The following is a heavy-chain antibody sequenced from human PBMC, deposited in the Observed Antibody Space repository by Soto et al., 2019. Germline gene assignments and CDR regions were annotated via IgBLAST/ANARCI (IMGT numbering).Heavy chain of an antibody. Sequence: GESLKISCKGSGYSFTSYWIGWVRQMPGKGLEWMGIIYPGDSDTRYSPSFQGQVTISADKSISTAYLQWSSLKASDTAMYYCARLAYYDYVSGSYRLLGYFDYWGQGTLVTVSS. CDR2: IYPGDSDT. J-gene: IGHJ4*02. V-gene: IGHV5-51*01. D-gene: IGHD3-16*02. CDR3: ARLAYYDYVSGSYRLLGYFDY. CDR1: GYSFTSYW.